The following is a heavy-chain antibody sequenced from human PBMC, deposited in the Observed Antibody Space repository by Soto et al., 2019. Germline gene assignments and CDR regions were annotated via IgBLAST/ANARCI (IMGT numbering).Heavy chain of an antibody. D-gene: IGHD2-15*01. J-gene: IGHJ5*02. Sequence: ASVKVSCKASGYTFTSYDINWVRPATGQGLEWMGWMNPNSGNTGYAQKFQGRVTMTRNTSISTAYIELSSLRSEDTAVYYCARFFASGYCSGGSCYSSWFDPWGQGTLVTVSS. CDR1: GYTFTSYD. CDR2: MNPNSGNT. CDR3: ARFFASGYCSGGSCYSSWFDP. V-gene: IGHV1-8*01.